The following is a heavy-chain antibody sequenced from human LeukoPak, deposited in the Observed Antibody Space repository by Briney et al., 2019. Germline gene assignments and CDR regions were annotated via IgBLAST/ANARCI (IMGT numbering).Heavy chain of an antibody. Sequence: SETLSLTCTVSDGSISSYYWSWIRQPAGKGLEWIGRIYTSGSTNYNPSLKSRVTMSVDTSKNQFSLKLSSVTAADTAVYYCASDSGDTAMVTPFLKWGLGTLVTVSS. J-gene: IGHJ4*02. CDR2: IYTSGST. V-gene: IGHV4-4*07. CDR3: ASDSGDTAMVTPFLK. D-gene: IGHD5-18*01. CDR1: DGSISSYY.